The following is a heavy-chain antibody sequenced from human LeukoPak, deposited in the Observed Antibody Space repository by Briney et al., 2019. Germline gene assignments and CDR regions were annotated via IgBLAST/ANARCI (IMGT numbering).Heavy chain of an antibody. D-gene: IGHD3-22*01. V-gene: IGHV5-51*01. Sequence: GESLKISWKGCGYNFTNYWVGWVRPMPGKGLEWMGIIDPGDSDTRYSPSYVSQTTISADESISTAYLQWNSLKASDSAMYYCARHNLPNSYHSTSDFWGQGTLVTVSS. CDR3: ARHNLPNSYHSTSDF. CDR2: IDPGDSDT. J-gene: IGHJ4*02. CDR1: GYNFTNYW.